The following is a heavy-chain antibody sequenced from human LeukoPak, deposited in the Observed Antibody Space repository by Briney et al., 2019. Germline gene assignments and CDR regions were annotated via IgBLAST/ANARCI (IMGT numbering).Heavy chain of an antibody. Sequence: PSETLSLTCTVSGGSISSGGYYWSWIRQPPGKGLEWIGYICHSGSTYYNPSLKSRVTISVDRSKNQFSLKLSSVTAADTAVYYCARAVYSSSLAVDPWGQGTLVTVSS. CDR1: GGSISSGGYY. J-gene: IGHJ5*02. CDR3: ARAVYSSSLAVDP. CDR2: ICHSGST. V-gene: IGHV4-30-2*01. D-gene: IGHD6-6*01.